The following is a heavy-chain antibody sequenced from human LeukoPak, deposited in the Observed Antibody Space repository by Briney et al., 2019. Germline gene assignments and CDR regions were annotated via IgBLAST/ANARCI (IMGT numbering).Heavy chain of an antibody. CDR2: IYTSGST. V-gene: IGHV4-61*02. Sequence: SQNLSLTCTGSGGSISSGSYYWRWIRQPAGKGLEWIVRIYTSGSTNYNPSLKSRVTISVDTSKNQFSLKLSSVTAADTAVYYCARAADFGDYSDYWGQGTLVTVSS. CDR3: ARAADFGDYSDY. CDR1: GGSISSGSYY. J-gene: IGHJ4*02. D-gene: IGHD4-17*01.